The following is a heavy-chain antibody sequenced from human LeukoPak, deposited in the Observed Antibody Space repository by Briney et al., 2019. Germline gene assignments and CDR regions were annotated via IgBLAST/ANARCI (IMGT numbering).Heavy chain of an antibody. V-gene: IGHV4-61*02. CDR3: ARVGCSSTSCYDHWFDP. J-gene: IGHJ5*02. D-gene: IGHD2-2*01. CDR2: IYTSGST. Sequence: SETLSLTCTVSGGSISSGSYYWSWIRQPAGKGLQWIGRIYTSGSTNYNPSLNSPVTQSVDTSKNQFSLTPSSVTAADTAVYYCARVGCSSTSCYDHWFDPWGQGTLVTVSS. CDR1: GGSISSGSYY.